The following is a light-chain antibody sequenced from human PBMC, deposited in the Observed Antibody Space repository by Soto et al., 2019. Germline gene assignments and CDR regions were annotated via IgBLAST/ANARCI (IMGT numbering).Light chain of an antibody. CDR1: QSLLHSSNNKNY. J-gene: IGKJ1*01. CDR3: QQYYSTPPWT. V-gene: IGKV4-1*01. Sequence: DIVMTQSPDSLAVSLGERATITCKSGQSLLHSSNNKNYLAWYQHKPGQSPKLLVYWASIREYGVPDRFSGSGSGTDVTLTIRSLQAEDVAVYYCQQYYSTPPWTFGQGTKVEI. CDR2: WAS.